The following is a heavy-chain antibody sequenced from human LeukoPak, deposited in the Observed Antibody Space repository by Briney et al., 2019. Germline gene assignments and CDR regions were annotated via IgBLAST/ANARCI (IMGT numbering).Heavy chain of an antibody. CDR3: ARDNLGGDPGYFDY. CDR1: RFTVSSNY. Sequence: GGSLRLSCAASRFTVSSNYMSWVRQAPAKGREWVAVIDRSGSAYYADSVKGRFTISRDNSKNTLYLQMNSLRPEGTAVYYCARDNLGGDPGYFDYWGQGTLVTVSS. J-gene: IGHJ4*02. CDR2: IDRSGSA. D-gene: IGHD3-16*01. V-gene: IGHV3-53*01.